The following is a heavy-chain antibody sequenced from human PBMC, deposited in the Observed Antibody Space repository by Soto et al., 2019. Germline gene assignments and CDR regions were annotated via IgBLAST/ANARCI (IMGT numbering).Heavy chain of an antibody. J-gene: IGHJ5*02. CDR3: ASGLGDGYNLRWFDP. D-gene: IGHD5-12*01. V-gene: IGHV4-31*02. CDR1: GGSISSGGYY. Sequence: PSETLSLTCTVSGGSISSGGYYWSWSRQHPGKGLEWIGYIYYSGSTYYNPSLKSRVTISVDTSKNQFSLKLSSVTAADTAVYYCASGLGDGYNLRWFDPWGQGTLVTVSS. CDR2: IYYSGST.